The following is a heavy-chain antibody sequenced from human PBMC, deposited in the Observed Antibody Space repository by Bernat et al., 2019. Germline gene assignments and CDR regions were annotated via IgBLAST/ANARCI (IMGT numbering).Heavy chain of an antibody. CDR3: AKDVVVVPAAMGYFQH. Sequence: EVQLLESGGGLVQPGGSLRLSCAAPGFTFSSDAMTWVRQAPGKGLEWVSGISGSGGSTYYADSVKGRLTISRDNSKNTLYLQMTSLRAEDTAVYYCAKDVVVVPAAMGYFQHWGQGTLVTVSS. D-gene: IGHD2-2*01. CDR2: ISGSGGST. J-gene: IGHJ1*01. V-gene: IGHV3-23*01. CDR1: GFTFSSDA.